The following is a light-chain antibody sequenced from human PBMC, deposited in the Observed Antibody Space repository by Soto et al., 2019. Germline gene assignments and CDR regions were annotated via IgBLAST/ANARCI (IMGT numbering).Light chain of an antibody. CDR1: SSDVGGYYR. CDR3: SSYTSRTTVV. Sequence: QSALTQPPSVSGSPGQSVTISCTGTSSDVGGYYRVSWYQQPPGTAPKLMIYEVTNRPSGVPDRFSGSKSGNTASLTISGLQAEDEADYYCSSYTSRTTVVFGGGTQLTVL. CDR2: EVT. V-gene: IGLV2-18*02. J-gene: IGLJ2*01.